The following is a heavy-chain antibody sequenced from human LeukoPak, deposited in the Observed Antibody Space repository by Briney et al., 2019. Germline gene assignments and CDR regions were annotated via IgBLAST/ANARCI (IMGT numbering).Heavy chain of an antibody. J-gene: IGHJ4*02. CDR2: ISDGGITT. D-gene: IGHD4-11*01. CDR3: AKQAGTVYSNFDY. V-gene: IGHV3-23*01. CDR1: GFTFSSYA. Sequence: PGGSLRLSCAASGFTFSSYAMSWVRQAPGKGLEWVSGISDGGITTYYADSVKGRFTISRANSKNTLYLQMNTLRAEDTAVYYCAKQAGTVYSNFDYWGQGTLVTVSS.